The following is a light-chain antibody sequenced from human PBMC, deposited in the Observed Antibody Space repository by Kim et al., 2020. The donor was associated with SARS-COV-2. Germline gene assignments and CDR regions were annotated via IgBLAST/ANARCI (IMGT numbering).Light chain of an antibody. CDR3: QQSYSSPPT. Sequence: DIQMTQSPSSLSASIGDRVTITCRASQSISRHFNWCQKRPGEAPKLLIYGASNLQSGVPSRFSGSGSGTDFTLTISSLQPEDFATYYCQQSYSSPPTFGQGTKVDIK. J-gene: IGKJ1*01. CDR1: QSISRH. CDR2: GAS. V-gene: IGKV1-39*01.